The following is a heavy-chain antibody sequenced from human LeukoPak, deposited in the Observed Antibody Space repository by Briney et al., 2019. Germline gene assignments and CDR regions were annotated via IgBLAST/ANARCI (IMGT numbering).Heavy chain of an antibody. CDR3: AKEADYYGSGSYSTLSY. D-gene: IGHD3-10*01. V-gene: IGHV3-23*01. J-gene: IGHJ4*02. CDR2: ISGSGGST. Sequence: GGSLRLSCAASGFTFSSYAMSWVRQAPGKGLEWVSAISGSGGSTYYADSVKGRFTISRDNSKNTLYLQMNSLRAEDTAVYYCAKEADYYGSGSYSTLSYWGQGTLVTVSS. CDR1: GFTFSSYA.